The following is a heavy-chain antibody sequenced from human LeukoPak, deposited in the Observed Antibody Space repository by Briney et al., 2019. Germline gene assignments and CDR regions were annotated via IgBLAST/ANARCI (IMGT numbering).Heavy chain of an antibody. J-gene: IGHJ4*02. CDR2: INPNSGGT. CDR1: GYTFTGYY. Sequence: ASVRVFCKASGYTFTGYYMHWVRQAPGQGLEWMGRINPNSGGTNYAQKFQGRVTMTRDTSISTAYMELSRLRSDGTAVYYCARDRTLYSSGWQLDYWGQGTLVTVSS. V-gene: IGHV1-2*06. D-gene: IGHD6-19*01. CDR3: ARDRTLYSSGWQLDY.